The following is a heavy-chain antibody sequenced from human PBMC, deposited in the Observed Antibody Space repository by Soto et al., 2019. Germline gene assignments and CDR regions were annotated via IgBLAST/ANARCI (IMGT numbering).Heavy chain of an antibody. J-gene: IGHJ3*02. CDR1: GFTFSSYG. V-gene: IGHV3-33*01. Sequence: PGGSLRLSCAASGFTFSSYGMHWVRQAPGKGLEWVAVIWYDGSNKYYADSVKGRFTISRDNSKNTLYLQMNSLRAEDTAVYYCARDRDYGRDAFDIWGQGTMVTVS. CDR2: IWYDGSNK. D-gene: IGHD4-17*01. CDR3: ARDRDYGRDAFDI.